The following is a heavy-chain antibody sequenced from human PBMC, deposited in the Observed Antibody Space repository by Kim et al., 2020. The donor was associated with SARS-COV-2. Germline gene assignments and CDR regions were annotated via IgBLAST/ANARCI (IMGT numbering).Heavy chain of an antibody. CDR2: ISGSGSHI. V-gene: IGHV3-21*01. J-gene: IGHJ3*02. Sequence: GGSLRLSCVASAFTFNSYSMNWVRQAPGKGLEWVSSISGSGSHIYYADSVKGRFTISRDNVRKSLFLQMNSLRAEDTAVYFCARAEGVGSTICAFDIWG. CDR3: ARAEGVGSTICAFDI. D-gene: IGHD1-26*01. CDR1: AFTFNSYS.